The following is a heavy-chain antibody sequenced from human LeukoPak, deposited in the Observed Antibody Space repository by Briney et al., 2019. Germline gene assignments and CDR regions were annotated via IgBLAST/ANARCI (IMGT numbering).Heavy chain of an antibody. J-gene: IGHJ3*02. D-gene: IGHD1-26*01. V-gene: IGHV3-9*01. CDR3: AKAALVGATAVLVDAFDI. CDR1: GFTFDDYA. CDR2: ISWNSGSI. Sequence: GGSLRLSCAASGFTFDDYAMHWVRQAPGKGLEWVSGISWNSGSIGYADSVKGRFTISRDNAKNSLYLQMNSLRAEDTALYYCAKAALVGATAVLVDAFDIWGQGTMDTVSS.